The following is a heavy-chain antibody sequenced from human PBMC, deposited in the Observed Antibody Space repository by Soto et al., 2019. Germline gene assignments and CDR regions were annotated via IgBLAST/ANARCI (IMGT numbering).Heavy chain of an antibody. Sequence: GPLRPASAASGFTFCSYGMHWVRQARGKGLEWVAVISYDRNTKYYGDSVKGRFTISRDNSKNKLYLQMKRLRGEDTAVFYCANGGESGTDDSYYYGLDVWGPGTTVTVSS. J-gene: IGHJ6*02. CDR2: ISYDRNTK. V-gene: IGHV3-30*18. CDR1: GFTFCSYG. CDR3: ANGGESGTDDSYYYGLDV. D-gene: IGHD5-12*01.